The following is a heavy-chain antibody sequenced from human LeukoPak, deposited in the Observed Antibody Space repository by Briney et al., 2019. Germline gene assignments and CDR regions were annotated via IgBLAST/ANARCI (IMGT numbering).Heavy chain of an antibody. CDR1: GGSITNYY. J-gene: IGHJ4*02. V-gene: IGHV4-59*01. D-gene: IGHD2-8*01. CDR2: IYYTGSS. CDR3: ASSLYNGENQINTGDF. Sequence: PSETLSLTCNVSGGSITNYYWTWIRQPPGKGLEWIGFIYYTGSSNYNPSLQSRVSISIDTSKNQFSLNLSSVTAADTAVYYCASSLYNGENQINTGDFWGQRTLVTPSS.